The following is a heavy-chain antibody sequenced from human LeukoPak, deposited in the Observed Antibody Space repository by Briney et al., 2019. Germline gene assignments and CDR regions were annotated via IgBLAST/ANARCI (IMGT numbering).Heavy chain of an antibody. J-gene: IGHJ2*01. D-gene: IGHD6-13*01. CDR3: AKEGGAAVGYYFDL. CDR2: ISGSGGST. V-gene: IGHV3-23*01. Sequence: GGSLRLSCAASGFTFSRYWMSWVRQAPGKGLEWVSAISGSGGSTFYADFVKGQFTISRDNSKSTLYLQMNSLRAEDTAVYYCAKEGGAAVGYYFDLWGRGTLVTVSS. CDR1: GFTFSRYW.